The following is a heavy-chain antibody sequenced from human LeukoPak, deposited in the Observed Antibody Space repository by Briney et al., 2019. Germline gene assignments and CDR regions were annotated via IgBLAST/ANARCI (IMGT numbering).Heavy chain of an antibody. V-gene: IGHV3-23*01. CDR3: AKFGDSITMVRGVINWFDP. CDR1: GFTFSSYG. J-gene: IGHJ5*02. CDR2: ISGSGGST. D-gene: IGHD3-10*01. Sequence: GGSLRLSCAASGFTFSSYGMSWVRQAPGKGLEWVSAISGSGGSTYYADSVKGRFTISRDNSKNTLYLQMNSLRAEDTAVYYCAKFGDSITMVRGVINWFDPWGQGTLVTVSS.